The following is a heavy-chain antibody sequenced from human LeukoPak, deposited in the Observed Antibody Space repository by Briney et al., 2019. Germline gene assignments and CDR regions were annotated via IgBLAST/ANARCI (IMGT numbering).Heavy chain of an antibody. D-gene: IGHD3-22*01. CDR1: GGSISSSSYY. CDR3: AREPSYYYDSSGYYGGLFDY. J-gene: IGHJ4*02. Sequence: PSETLSLTCTVSGGSISSSSYYWGWIRQPPGKGLEWIGRIYTSGSTNYNPSLKSRVTMSVDTSKNQFSLKLSSVTAADTAVYYCAREPSYYYDSSGYYGGLFDYWGQGTLVTVSS. V-gene: IGHV4-39*07. CDR2: IYTSGST.